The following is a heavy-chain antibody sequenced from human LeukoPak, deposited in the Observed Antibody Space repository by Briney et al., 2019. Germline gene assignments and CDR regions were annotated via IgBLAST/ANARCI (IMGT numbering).Heavy chain of an antibody. J-gene: IGHJ4*02. CDR1: AGSISSSSYS. Sequence: SETLSLTCTVSAGSISSSSYSWGWIRQPPGKGLEWIGSIYYSGSTYYNPSLKSRVTISVDTSKNQFSLKLSSVTAADTAVYYCARGRVSGYYSPAYYWGQGTLVTVSS. CDR3: ARGRVSGYYSPAYY. CDR2: IYYSGST. D-gene: IGHD3-22*01. V-gene: IGHV4-39*07.